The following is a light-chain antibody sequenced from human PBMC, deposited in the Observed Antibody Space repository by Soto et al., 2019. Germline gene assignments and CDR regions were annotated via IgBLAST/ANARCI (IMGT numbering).Light chain of an antibody. V-gene: IGLV1-40*01. J-gene: IGLJ1*01. Sequence: QSALTQPPSVSGAPGQRVTISCTGSSSNIWAGYDVHWYQQLPGTAPKLLIYGNTNRPSGVPDRFSGSKSGTSASLAITGLQAEDEADYCCQSYDSSLNSYVFGSGTKVTVL. CDR3: QSYDSSLNSYV. CDR1: SSNIWAGYD. CDR2: GNT.